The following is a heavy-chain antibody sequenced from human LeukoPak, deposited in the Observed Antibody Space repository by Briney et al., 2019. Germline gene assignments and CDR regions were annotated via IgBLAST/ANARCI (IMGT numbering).Heavy chain of an antibody. Sequence: GGFLRLSWAASGFTFSSYSMNWVRQAPGKGMEWDSYISSSSSTIYYADSVKGRFTISRDNAKNSLYLQMNSLRDEDTAVYYCARDVGRNLRRLGEPLRWLDPWGQGTLVTVSS. CDR3: ARDVGRNLRRLGEPLRWLDP. CDR1: GFTFSSYS. CDR2: ISSSSSTI. J-gene: IGHJ5*02. V-gene: IGHV3-48*02. D-gene: IGHD3-16*01.